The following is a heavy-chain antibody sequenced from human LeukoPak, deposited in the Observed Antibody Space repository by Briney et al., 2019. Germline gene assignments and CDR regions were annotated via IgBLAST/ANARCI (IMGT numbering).Heavy chain of an antibody. CDR2: ISGSGGST. Sequence: PGGSLRLSCAASGFTFSSYAMSWVRQAPGKGLEWVSAISGSGGSTYYADSVKGRFTISRDNSKNTLYLQMNSLKTEDTAVYYCTRLYCGGGYCYYFDYWGQGTLVTVSS. J-gene: IGHJ4*02. CDR3: TRLYCGGGYCYYFDY. CDR1: GFTFSSYA. D-gene: IGHD2-21*01. V-gene: IGHV3-23*01.